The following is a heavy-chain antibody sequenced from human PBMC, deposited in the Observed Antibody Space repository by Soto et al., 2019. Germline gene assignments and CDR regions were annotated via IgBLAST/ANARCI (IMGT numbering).Heavy chain of an antibody. CDR2: IYYSGST. CDR3: ARAYCGGDCYPYYYYGLDV. J-gene: IGHJ6*02. Sequence: SETLSLTCTVSGGSISSYYWSWIRQPPGKGLEWIGYIYYSGSTNYNPSLKSRVTISVDTSKNQFSLKLSSVTAADTAVYYCARAYCGGDCYPYYYYGLDVWGQGTTVTVSS. D-gene: IGHD2-21*02. V-gene: IGHV4-59*01. CDR1: GGSISSYY.